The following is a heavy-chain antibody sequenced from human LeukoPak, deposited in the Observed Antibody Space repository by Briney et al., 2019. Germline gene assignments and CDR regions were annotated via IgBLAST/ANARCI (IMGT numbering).Heavy chain of an antibody. Sequence: GGSLRLSCAASGFTFSRYAMSWVRQAPGKGLEWVSGISGSGDNTYYADSVRGRFTISRDNSKNTLYVQVNSLGTEDTAAYYCAKGSYYDSSGSFYFDYWGQGTLVTVSS. J-gene: IGHJ4*02. CDR1: GFTFSRYA. D-gene: IGHD3-22*01. CDR3: AKGSYYDSSGSFYFDY. CDR2: ISGSGDNT. V-gene: IGHV3-23*01.